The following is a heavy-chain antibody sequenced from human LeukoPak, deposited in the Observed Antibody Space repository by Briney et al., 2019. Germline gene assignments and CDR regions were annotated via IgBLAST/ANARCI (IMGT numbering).Heavy chain of an antibody. J-gene: IGHJ6*02. V-gene: IGHV1-3*01. CDR2: INAGNVSI. CDR1: GYAFIRYG. CDR3: ARDRGGLYYIQRGTLVTTDNYYVMDV. D-gene: IGHD2-8*01. Sequence: ASVKVSCKASGYAFIRYGMRWVRQAPGQRLEWMGWINAGNVSIKHLQKFQGRVIITRDTSASTVYMGLGSLRCEDTAVYYCARDRGGLYYIQRGTLVTTDNYYVMDVWGQGTTITVSS.